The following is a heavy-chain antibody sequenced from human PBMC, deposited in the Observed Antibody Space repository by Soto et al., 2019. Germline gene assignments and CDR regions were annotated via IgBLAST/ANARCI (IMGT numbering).Heavy chain of an antibody. V-gene: IGHV4-59*08. D-gene: IGHD3-10*01. CDR1: GGSISNYY. CDR2: IHYSGST. CDR3: ARHRFGLDC. Sequence: QVQLQESGPGLVKPSETLSLTCTVSGGSISNYYWSWIRQPPGKGLEYIGYIHYSGSTNYNPSLKSRFTISLDPSKNQFSLPLSSVAAADTAVYYCARHRFGLDCWGQGTLVTVSS. J-gene: IGHJ4*02.